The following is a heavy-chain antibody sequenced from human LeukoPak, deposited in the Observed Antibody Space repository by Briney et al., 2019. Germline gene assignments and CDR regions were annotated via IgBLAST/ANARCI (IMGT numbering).Heavy chain of an antibody. CDR3: ARQGGWLFL. Sequence: PSETLSLTCTVSGGSISSSSYYWGWIRQPPGKGLEWIGSIYYSGSTYYNPSLKSRVTISVDTSKNQFSLKLSSVTAADTAVYYCARQGGWLFLWGQGTLVTVSS. CDR1: GGSISSSSYY. J-gene: IGHJ4*02. D-gene: IGHD3-22*01. CDR2: IYYSGST. V-gene: IGHV4-39*01.